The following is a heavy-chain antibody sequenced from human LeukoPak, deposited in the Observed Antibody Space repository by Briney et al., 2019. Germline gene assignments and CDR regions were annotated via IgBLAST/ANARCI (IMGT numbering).Heavy chain of an antibody. J-gene: IGHJ4*02. CDR3: ASEIAVAGTSLDY. CDR2: INPNSGGT. V-gene: IGHV1-2*02. CDR1: GYTFAGYY. Sequence: GASVKVSCKASGYTFAGYYMHWVRQAPGQGLEWMGWINPNSGGTNYAQKFQGRVTMTRDTSISTAYRELSRLRSDDTAVYYCASEIAVAGTSLDYWGQGTLVTVSS. D-gene: IGHD6-19*01.